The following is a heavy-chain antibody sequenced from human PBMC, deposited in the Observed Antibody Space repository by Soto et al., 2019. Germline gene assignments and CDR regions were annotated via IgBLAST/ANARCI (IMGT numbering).Heavy chain of an antibody. CDR3: ARGAPYGSGYTHFDY. CDR2: IYYSGST. J-gene: IGHJ4*02. V-gene: IGHV4-31*03. Sequence: SETLSLTCTVSGGSISSGGYCWSWIRQHPGKGLEWIGYIYYSGSTYYNPSLKSRVTISVDTSKNQFSLKLSSVTAADTAVYYCARGAPYGSGYTHFDYWGQGTLVTVSS. D-gene: IGHD3-10*01. CDR1: GGSISSGGYC.